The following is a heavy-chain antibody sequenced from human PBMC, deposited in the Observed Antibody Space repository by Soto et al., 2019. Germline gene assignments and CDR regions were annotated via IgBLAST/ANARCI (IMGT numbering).Heavy chain of an antibody. V-gene: IGHV6-1*01. Sequence: SQTLSLTCAXSGDSVSSNRAAWNWIRQSPSRGLEWLGRTFYRSKWFNDYALSVRSRITINPDTSKNQFSLQVDSVTPEDTAVYYCARGLDAITDTRDWLDPWGQGTLVTVSS. CDR3: ARGLDAITDTRDWLDP. J-gene: IGHJ5*02. CDR2: TFYRSKWFN. D-gene: IGHD1-20*01. CDR1: GDSVSSNRAA.